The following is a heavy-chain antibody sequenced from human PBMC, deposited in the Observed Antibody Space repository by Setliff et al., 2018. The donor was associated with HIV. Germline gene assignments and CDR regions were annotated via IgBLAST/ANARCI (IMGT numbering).Heavy chain of an antibody. J-gene: IGHJ6*02. V-gene: IGHV3-23*01. CDR3: ARGKSGFETTGIDYGMDV. D-gene: IGHD1-1*01. CDR2: ISGGGGAT. Sequence: PGGSLRLSCGASGFTFSSYAMSWVRQTPGKGLEWVSGISGGGGATDYADSVKGRFTISRDNSKSIAYLQMNTLRSDDTAVYYCARGKSGFETTGIDYGMDVWGQGTTVTVSS. CDR1: GFTFSSYA.